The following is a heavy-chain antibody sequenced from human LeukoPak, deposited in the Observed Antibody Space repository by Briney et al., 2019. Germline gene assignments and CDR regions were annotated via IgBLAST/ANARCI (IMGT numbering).Heavy chain of an antibody. V-gene: IGHV3-30*02. J-gene: IGHJ6*03. CDR1: GFTFSSYG. CDR2: IRYDGSNK. D-gene: IGHD6-13*01. Sequence: GGSLRLSCAASGFTFSSYGMHWVRQAPGKGLEWVAFIRYDGSNKYYADSVKGRFTISRDNSKNTLYLHVNSLRAEDTAVYYCARAAIAAARIYYYMDVWGKGTTVTVSS. CDR3: ARAAIAAARIYYYMDV.